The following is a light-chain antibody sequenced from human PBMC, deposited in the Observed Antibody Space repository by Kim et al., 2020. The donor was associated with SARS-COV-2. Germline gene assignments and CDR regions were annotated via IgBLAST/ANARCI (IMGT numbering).Light chain of an antibody. J-gene: IGLJ3*02. CDR2: DVS. CDR1: SSDVGGYNY. CDR3: CSYAGSYTLV. V-gene: IGLV2-11*01. Sequence: QSALTQPRPVSGSPGQSVTISCTGTSSDVGGYNYVSWYQQHPGKAPKLMIYDVSKRPSGVPDRFSGSKSGNTASLTISGLQAEDEADYYCCSYAGSYTLVFGGGTQLTVL.